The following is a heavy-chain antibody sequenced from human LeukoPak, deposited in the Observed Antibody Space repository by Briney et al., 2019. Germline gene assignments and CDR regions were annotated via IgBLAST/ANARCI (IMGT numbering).Heavy chain of an antibody. D-gene: IGHD1-26*01. CDR2: ISTGSTYI. V-gene: IGHV3-21*01. Sequence: GGSLRLSCAASGFTFNSFTMTWVRQAPGKGLEWVSSISTGSTYIYYADSVKGRFTISRDNAKNSLYLQMNSLRAEDTAVYYCARDGASLGAQFDYWGQGTLVTVSS. CDR1: GFTFNSFT. CDR3: ARDGASLGAQFDY. J-gene: IGHJ4*02.